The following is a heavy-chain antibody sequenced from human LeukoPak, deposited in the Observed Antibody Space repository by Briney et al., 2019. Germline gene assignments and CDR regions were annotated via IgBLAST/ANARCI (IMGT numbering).Heavy chain of an antibody. CDR1: GFIFNNYA. J-gene: IGHJ4*02. V-gene: IGHV3-9*01. Sequence: GGSLRLSCAGSGFIFNNYAVHWVRQPPGKGLEWVSGISWNSGTIDYADSVRGRFTISRDNAKNSLYLQMDSLRVEDTAFYYCAKDNRRHYTSGPNPDSLHWGQGALVTVSS. CDR2: ISWNSGTI. CDR3: AKDNRRHYTSGPNPDSLH. D-gene: IGHD6-19*01.